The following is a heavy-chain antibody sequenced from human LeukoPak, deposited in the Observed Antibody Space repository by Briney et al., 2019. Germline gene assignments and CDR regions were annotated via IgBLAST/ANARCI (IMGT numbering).Heavy chain of an antibody. CDR1: GFTFSSYA. J-gene: IGHJ4*02. V-gene: IGHV3-30*04. CDR2: ISHDGSNK. D-gene: IGHD5-18*01. CDR3: ARRTSGDRDNVDTAMALGY. Sequence: GGSLRLSCAASGFTFSSYAMHWVRQAPGKGLEWVAVISHDGSNKYYADSVKGRFTISRDNSKNTLYLQMNSLRAEDTAVYYCARRTSGDRDNVDTAMALGYWGQGTLVTVSS.